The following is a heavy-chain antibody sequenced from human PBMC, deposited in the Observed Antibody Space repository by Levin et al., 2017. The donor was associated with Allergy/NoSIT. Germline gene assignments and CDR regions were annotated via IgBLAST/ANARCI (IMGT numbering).Heavy chain of an antibody. CDR2: ISRDGDTI. Sequence: GGSLRLSCAASGFSFDDYIMHWVRQVPGLGLEWLSFISRDGDTIYYADSVEGRFTVSRDNSKNSLYLHMTSLRTVDTALYYCVKEPENYDSSGFFSYFESWGQGTLVTVSS. CDR1: GFSFDDYI. CDR3: VKEPENYDSSGFFSYFES. J-gene: IGHJ4*02. V-gene: IGHV3-43*01. D-gene: IGHD3-16*01.